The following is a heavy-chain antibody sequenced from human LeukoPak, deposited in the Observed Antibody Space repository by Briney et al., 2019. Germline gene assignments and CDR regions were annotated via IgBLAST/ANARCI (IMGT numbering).Heavy chain of an antibody. J-gene: IGHJ4*02. Sequence: ASVKVSCKASGYTFTGYYMHWVRQAPGQGLEWMGWINPNSGGTNYAQKFQGRVTMTRDTSISTAYMELSRLRSDDTAVYYCASETGYCSSTSCYGKTPFDYWGQGTLVTVSS. CDR1: GYTFTGYY. V-gene: IGHV1-2*02. CDR3: ASETGYCSSTSCYGKTPFDY. D-gene: IGHD2-2*01. CDR2: INPNSGGT.